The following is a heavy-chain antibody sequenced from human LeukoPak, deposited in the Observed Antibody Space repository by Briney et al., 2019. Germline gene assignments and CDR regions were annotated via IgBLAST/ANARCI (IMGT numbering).Heavy chain of an antibody. J-gene: IGHJ4*02. CDR3: ARGRYYDFWSGYYTPFDY. CDR1: GGSSSGYY. CDR2: INHSGST. Sequence: SETLSLTCAVYGGSSSGYYWSWIRQPPGKGLEWIGEINHSGSTNYNPSLKSRVTISVDTSKNQFSLKLSSVTAADTAVYYCARGRYYDFWSGYYTPFDYWGQGTLVTVSS. V-gene: IGHV4-34*01. D-gene: IGHD3-3*01.